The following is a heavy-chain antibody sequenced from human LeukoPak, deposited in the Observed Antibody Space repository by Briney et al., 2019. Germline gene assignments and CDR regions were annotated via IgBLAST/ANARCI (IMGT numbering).Heavy chain of an antibody. Sequence: GGSLRLSCAASGFTFSSYWMSWVCQAPGKGLGWVANIKQDGSEKYYVDSVKGRFTISRDNAKNSLYLQMNSLRAEDTAVYYCARVRLAADGTCFDYWGQGTLVTVSS. CDR3: ARVRLAADGTCFDY. J-gene: IGHJ4*02. CDR1: GFTFSSYW. V-gene: IGHV3-7*01. D-gene: IGHD6-13*01. CDR2: IKQDGSEK.